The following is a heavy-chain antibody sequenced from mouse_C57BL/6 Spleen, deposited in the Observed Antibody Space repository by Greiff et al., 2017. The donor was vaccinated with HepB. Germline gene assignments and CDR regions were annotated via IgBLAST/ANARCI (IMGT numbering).Heavy chain of an antibody. V-gene: IGHV3-8*01. CDR2: ISYSGST. Sequence: EVKLMESGPGLAKPSQTLSLTCSVTGYSITSDYWNWIRKFPGNKLEYMGYISYSGSTYYNPSLNSGISITRDTSKNQYYLQLNSVTTEDTATYYCARKGVYYGSSLDYWGQGTTLTVSS. J-gene: IGHJ2*01. CDR3: ARKGVYYGSSLDY. CDR1: GYSITSDY. D-gene: IGHD1-1*01.